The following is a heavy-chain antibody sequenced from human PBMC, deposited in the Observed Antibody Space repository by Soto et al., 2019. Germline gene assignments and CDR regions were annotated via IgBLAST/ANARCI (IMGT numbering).Heavy chain of an antibody. CDR3: ANRNLDGANDQPENYCMNV. CDR1: GFTFSSYA. Sequence: PGGSLRLSCAASGFTFSSYAMSWVRQAPRKGLEWVSAISGSGGSTYYADSVKGRFTISRDNSKNTLYLQRNSLRAEDTAVYYCANRNLDGANDQPENYCMNVWRQGSTVTV. CDR2: ISGSGGST. D-gene: IGHD1-1*01. J-gene: IGHJ6*02. V-gene: IGHV3-23*01.